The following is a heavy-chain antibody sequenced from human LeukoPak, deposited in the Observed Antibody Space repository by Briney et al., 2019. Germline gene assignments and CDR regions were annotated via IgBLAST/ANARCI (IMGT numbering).Heavy chain of an antibody. D-gene: IGHD3-10*01. J-gene: IGHJ4*02. CDR2: IYYDGSNK. Sequence: GGSLILSCAASGFSFSTYGMHWVRQAPGKGLERVALIYYDGSNKFYADSVKGRFTVSRDNSKSTLYLQMNILRAEDTGVYYCTREEVRAPLDNWGQGTLVTVSS. CDR1: GFSFSTYG. V-gene: IGHV3-33*01. CDR3: TREEVRAPLDN.